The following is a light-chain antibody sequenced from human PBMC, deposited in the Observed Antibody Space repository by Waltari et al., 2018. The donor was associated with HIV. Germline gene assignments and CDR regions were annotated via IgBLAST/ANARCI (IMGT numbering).Light chain of an antibody. V-gene: IGLV2-14*03. CDR1: SSDVGAYNF. CDR2: DVS. J-gene: IGLJ3*02. CDR3: GSYTSSSTLV. Sequence: QSALTQPASVSGSPGQSITLSCTGTSSDVGAYNFVSWYQQHPGKAPKLMIYDVSSRPSGVSDRFSGSKSGNTASLTISGLQAEDEADYYCGSYTSSSTLVFGGGTKLTVL.